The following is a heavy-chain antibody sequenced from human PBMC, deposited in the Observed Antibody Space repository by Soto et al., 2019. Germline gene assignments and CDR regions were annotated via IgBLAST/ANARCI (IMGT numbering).Heavy chain of an antibody. CDR3: ARDRTGSCSGGTCSTSS. Sequence: GGSLRLSCAASGFTFSSYWMSWVRQAPGKGLEWVASIKQDVSEKFYVDSVKGRFTISRDNAKNSLYLQMNSLRAEDTAVYYCARDRTGSCSGGTCSTSSWGQGTLVTVSS. V-gene: IGHV3-7*05. CDR1: GFTFSSYW. J-gene: IGHJ5*02. D-gene: IGHD2-15*01. CDR2: IKQDVSEK.